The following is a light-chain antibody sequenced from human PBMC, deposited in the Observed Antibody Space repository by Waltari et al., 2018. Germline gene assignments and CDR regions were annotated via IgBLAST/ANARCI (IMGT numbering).Light chain of an antibody. V-gene: IGKV4-1*01. CDR2: WAS. CDR3: QQCYTFPYT. CDR1: QSVVFSSNNKNY. Sequence: DIVLTQSPDSLAVSLGERATINCKSSQSVVFSSNNKNYLAWYQQKQGQPPKLLITWASARASGFPDRFSGSGSETDFTLTISSLHAEDVAVYYCQQCYTFPYTFGQGTKLEIK. J-gene: IGKJ2*01.